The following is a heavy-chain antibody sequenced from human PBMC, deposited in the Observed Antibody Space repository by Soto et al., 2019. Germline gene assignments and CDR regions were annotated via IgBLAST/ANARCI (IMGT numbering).Heavy chain of an antibody. Sequence: EVQLVESGGGLVQPGGSLRLSCAASGFTFSSYWMHWVRQAPGKGLVWVSRISSDGSSTTYADSVKGRFTISRDNAKNTLYMRMDSLRADDTGVYYCARGPYCISTRCYDWFDPWCQGTLVTVSS. CDR1: GFTFSSYW. J-gene: IGHJ5*02. V-gene: IGHV3-74*01. CDR3: ARGPYCISTRCYDWFDP. D-gene: IGHD2-2*01. CDR2: ISSDGSST.